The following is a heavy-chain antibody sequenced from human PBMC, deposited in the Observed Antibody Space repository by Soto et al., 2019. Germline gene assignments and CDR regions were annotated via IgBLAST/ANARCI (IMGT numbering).Heavy chain of an antibody. D-gene: IGHD5-18*01. CDR2: ISPNTGGT. V-gene: IGHV1-2*02. CDR3: ARGPGYGLDY. Sequence: ASVKVSCKASGYTFTGYYIHWVRQAPGQGLEWMGWISPNTGGTNFPQKFQGRVTLTRDTSINTAYLELRRLTSDDTAVYFCARGPGYGLDYWGQRTLVTVSS. J-gene: IGHJ4*02. CDR1: GYTFTGYY.